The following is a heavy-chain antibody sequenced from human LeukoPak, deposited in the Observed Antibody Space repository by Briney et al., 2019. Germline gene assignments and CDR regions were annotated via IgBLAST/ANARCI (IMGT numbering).Heavy chain of an antibody. CDR3: AREETYYYDSSGLGY. Sequence: ASVKVSCKASGYTFTSYAMHWVRQAPGQRLEWMGWINAGNGNTKYSQKFQGRVTITRDTSASTAYMELSSLRSKDTAVYYCAREETYYYDSSGLGYWGRGTLVTVSS. CDR2: INAGNGNT. D-gene: IGHD3-22*01. CDR1: GYTFTSYA. J-gene: IGHJ4*02. V-gene: IGHV1-3*01.